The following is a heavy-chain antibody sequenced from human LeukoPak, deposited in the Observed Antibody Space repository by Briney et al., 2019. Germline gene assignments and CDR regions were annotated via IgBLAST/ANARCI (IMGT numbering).Heavy chain of an antibody. Sequence: SETLSLTCTVSGGSISSSSYYWGRIRQPPGKGLEWIGSIYYSGSTYYNPSLKSRVTISVDTSKNQFSLKLSSVTAADTAVYYCARLIDIVLMVYAGWFDPWGQGTLVTVSS. J-gene: IGHJ5*02. V-gene: IGHV4-39*01. D-gene: IGHD2-8*01. CDR1: GGSISSSSYY. CDR2: IYYSGST. CDR3: ARLIDIVLMVYAGWFDP.